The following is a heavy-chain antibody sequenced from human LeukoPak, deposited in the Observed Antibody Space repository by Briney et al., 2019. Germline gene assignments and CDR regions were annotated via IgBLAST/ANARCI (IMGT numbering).Heavy chain of an antibody. CDR2: INPNTGAT. V-gene: IGHV1-2*06. CDR1: GYTFIDYY. D-gene: IGHD3-22*01. Sequence: GASAKVSCKASGYTFIDYYIHWVRQVPGQGLEWVGRINPNTGATYYAQKFQGRVTMTRDTSINTVYMELNSLRSDDAAVYYCARGPRSSSGYYEFDYWGQGTLVTVSS. J-gene: IGHJ4*02. CDR3: ARGPRSSSGYYEFDY.